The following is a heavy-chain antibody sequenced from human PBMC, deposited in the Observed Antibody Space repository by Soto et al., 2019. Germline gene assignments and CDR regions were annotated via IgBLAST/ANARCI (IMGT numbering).Heavy chain of an antibody. CDR1: GFIFSDHF. CDR3: TRTVLGIGNCDF. D-gene: IGHD1-1*01. J-gene: IGHJ4*02. CDR2: SRNIANSYTT. Sequence: EVQLVEAGGDLVQPGGSLRLSCVVSGFIFSDHFMDWVRQAPGKGLEWVGRSRNIANSYTTEYAASVKGRFTISRDDSKNSLYLQMNSLKTEDTAMYYCTRTVLGIGNCDFWGQGTLVTVSS. V-gene: IGHV3-72*01.